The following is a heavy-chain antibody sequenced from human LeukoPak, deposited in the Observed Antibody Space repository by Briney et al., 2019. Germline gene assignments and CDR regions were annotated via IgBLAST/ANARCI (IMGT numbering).Heavy chain of an antibody. Sequence: ASVKVSCKASGYTFTTYGINWVRQAPGQGLEWMGWISTYDGNTHYAQELRGRFTMIRDTSTSTVYMELRSLTSADTAVYYCARDQPRRGPGNHDYWGQGTLVTVSS. V-gene: IGHV1-18*01. CDR2: ISTYDGNT. CDR3: ARDQPRRGPGNHDY. CDR1: GYTFTTYG. D-gene: IGHD1-26*01. J-gene: IGHJ4*02.